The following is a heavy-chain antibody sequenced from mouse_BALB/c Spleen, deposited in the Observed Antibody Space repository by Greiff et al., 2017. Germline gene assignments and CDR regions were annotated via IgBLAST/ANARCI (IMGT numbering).Heavy chain of an antibody. V-gene: IGHV14-3*02. D-gene: IGHD2-4*01. CDR1: GFNIKDTY. CDR3: APYDCDVAY. J-gene: IGHJ3*01. CDR2: IDPANGNT. Sequence: EVQLQQSGAGLVQPGASVKLSCTASGFNIKDTYMHWVRQRPEKGLEWIGRIDPANGNTKYDPKFQGKATITADTPSNTAYLQLSSLTSEDTAVYYCAPYDCDVAYWGQGTLVTVSA.